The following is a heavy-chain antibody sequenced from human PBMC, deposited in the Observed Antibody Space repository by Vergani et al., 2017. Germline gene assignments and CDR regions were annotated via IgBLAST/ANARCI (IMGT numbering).Heavy chain of an antibody. Sequence: QVQLVQSGTEVKKPGASVKVSCKTSGYTFTSYGISWVRQAPGQGLEWMGWISAYNGNTNFAQNLQGRVTMTTDTSTSTAYMELRSLRSDDTAVYYCARGVVARCASYYDSSGADTFDIWGQGTMVTVSS. CDR1: GYTFTSYG. D-gene: IGHD3-22*01. V-gene: IGHV1-18*01. J-gene: IGHJ3*02. CDR3: ARGVVARCASYYDSSGADTFDI. CDR2: ISAYNGNT.